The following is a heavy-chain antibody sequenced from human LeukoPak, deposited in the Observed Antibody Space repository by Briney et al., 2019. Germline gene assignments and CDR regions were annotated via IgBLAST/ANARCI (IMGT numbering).Heavy chain of an antibody. CDR3: ARDRSVGY. J-gene: IGHJ4*02. CDR1: GYTFTGFY. V-gene: IGHV1-2*02. CDR2: INPHSGGT. Sequence: GASVKVSCKASGYTFTGFYIHWVRQAPGRGPEWMGWINPHSGGTNYAQKFQGRVTMTRDTSISTAYMELRRLTSDDTAVYYCARDRSVGYWGQGTLVTVSS. D-gene: IGHD1-26*01.